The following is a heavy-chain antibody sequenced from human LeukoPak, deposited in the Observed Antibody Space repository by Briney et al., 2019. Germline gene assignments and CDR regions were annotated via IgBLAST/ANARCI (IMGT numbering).Heavy chain of an antibody. CDR1: GFTFITYA. D-gene: IGHD2-2*01. CDR3: ASPLKRYCSSTSCLIFDY. J-gene: IGHJ4*02. V-gene: IGHV3-23*01. CDR2: ITSTSSST. Sequence: GGSLRLSFAASGFTFITYAMSWVRQAPGKGLEWVSAITSTSSSTYDPDSVKGRFTIYRDNSKNTLYLQMNSLRAEDTAVYYCASPLKRYCSSTSCLIFDYWGQGTLVTVSS.